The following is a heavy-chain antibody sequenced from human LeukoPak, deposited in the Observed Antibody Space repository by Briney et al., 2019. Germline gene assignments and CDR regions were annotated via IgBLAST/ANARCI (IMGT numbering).Heavy chain of an antibody. V-gene: IGHV3-21*01. D-gene: IGHD3-10*01. CDR2: ISSSSSYI. J-gene: IGHJ4*02. CDR1: GFTFSSYS. CDR3: ARDRGFGELLVGRNFDY. Sequence: GGSLRLSCAASGFTFSSYSMNWVRQAPGKGLEWVSSISSSSSYIYYADSVKGRFTISRDNAKNSLYLQMNSLRAEDTAVYYCARDRGFGELLVGRNFDYWGQGTLVTVSS.